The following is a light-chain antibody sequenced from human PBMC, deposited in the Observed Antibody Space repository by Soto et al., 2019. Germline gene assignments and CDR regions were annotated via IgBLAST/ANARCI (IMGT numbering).Light chain of an antibody. CDR2: GHN. CDR3: QSYDNSLSGSWV. V-gene: IGLV1-40*01. CDR1: TSNIGAGYE. J-gene: IGLJ3*02. Sequence: QSALTQPPSVSGAPGQRVTISCTGSTSNIGAGYEVHWYQQLPGTAPKLLVSGHNIRPSGVPDRFSGFKSGASASLVITGLQAEDEADYYCQSYDNSLSGSWVFGGGTKLTVL.